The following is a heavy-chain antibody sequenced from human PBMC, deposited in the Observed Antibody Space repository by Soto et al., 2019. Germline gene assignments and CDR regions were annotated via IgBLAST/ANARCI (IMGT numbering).Heavy chain of an antibody. J-gene: IGHJ4*02. CDR2: IIPIFGTA. CDR3: ARDGGRHSGGIDY. CDR1: GGTFSSYS. V-gene: IGHV1-69*01. D-gene: IGHD1-26*01. Sequence: QVQLVQSGAEVTKPGSSVKVSCTASGGTFSSYSINWVRQAPGQGLEWMGEIIPIFGTANYAQKFQGRVTITADESTSTAYMELSRLRSEDTAVYYCARDGGRHSGGIDYWGQGTLVTVSS.